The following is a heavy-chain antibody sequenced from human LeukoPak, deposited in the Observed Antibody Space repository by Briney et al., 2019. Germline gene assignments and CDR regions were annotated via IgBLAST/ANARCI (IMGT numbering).Heavy chain of an antibody. J-gene: IGHJ3*02. CDR3: ARHIAVAGTGAFDI. V-gene: IGHV5-51*01. CDR2: IYPGDSDT. Sequence: GASLEISCKGSGYLFTSYWIGWVRQLPGKGLEWMGIIYPGDSDTRYSPSFQGQVTISADKSITTAYLQSSSLKASDTAMYYCARHIAVAGTGAFDIWGQGTMVTVSS. D-gene: IGHD6-19*01. CDR1: GYLFTSYW.